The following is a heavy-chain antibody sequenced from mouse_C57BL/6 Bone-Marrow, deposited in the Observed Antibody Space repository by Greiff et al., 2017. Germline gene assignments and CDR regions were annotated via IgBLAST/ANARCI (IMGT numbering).Heavy chain of an antibody. CDR1: GFTFSSYG. CDR3: ARNNYYGSSYPYYAMDY. V-gene: IGHV5-6*01. D-gene: IGHD1-1*01. J-gene: IGHJ4*01. CDR2: ISSGGSYT. Sequence: EVKLVESGGDLVKPGGSLKLSCAASGFTFSSYGMSWVRQTPDKKLEWVATISSGGSYTYYPASVKGRFTISRDNAKNTLYLQMSSLKSEDTAMYYCARNNYYGSSYPYYAMDYWGQGTSVTVSS.